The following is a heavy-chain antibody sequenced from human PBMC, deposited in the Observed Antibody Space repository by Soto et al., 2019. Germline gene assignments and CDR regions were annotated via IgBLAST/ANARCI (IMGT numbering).Heavy chain of an antibody. CDR3: ARGRVMVRDFDY. CDR1: GGSFSGYY. CDR2: INHSGST. Sequence: QVQLQQWGAGLLKPSETLSLTCAVYGGSFSGYYWSWIRQPPGKGLEWIGEINHSGSTNYNPSLKSRVTRSVDTSKNQFSLKLSSVTAADTAVYYCARGRVMVRDFDYWGQGTLVTVSS. V-gene: IGHV4-34*01. D-gene: IGHD3-10*01. J-gene: IGHJ4*02.